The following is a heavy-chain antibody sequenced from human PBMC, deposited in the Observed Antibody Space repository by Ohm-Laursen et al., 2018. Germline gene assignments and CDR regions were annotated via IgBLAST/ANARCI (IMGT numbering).Heavy chain of an antibody. CDR2: ISYHGNNK. D-gene: IGHD3-10*01. CDR3: AKDLGQITVVRGSITSNIFYYAMDV. CDR1: GFTFSSYG. J-gene: IGHJ6*02. Sequence: SLRLSCTVSGFTFSSYGMHWVRRAPGTGLEWVAFISYHGNNKYYGESVKGRFSISRDNSKNILYLQMDSMRPEDTAVYYCAKDLGQITVVRGSITSNIFYYAMDVWGQGTTVTVSS. V-gene: IGHV3-30*18.